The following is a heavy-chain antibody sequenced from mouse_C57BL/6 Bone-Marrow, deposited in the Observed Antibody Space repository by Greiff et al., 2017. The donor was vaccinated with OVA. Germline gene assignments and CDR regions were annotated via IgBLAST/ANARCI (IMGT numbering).Heavy chain of an antibody. CDR2: ISSGGDYI. CDR1: GFTFSSYA. V-gene: IGHV5-9-1*02. J-gene: IGHJ2*01. Sequence: EVQGVESGAGLVKPGGSLKLSCAASGFTFSSYAMSWVRQTPEKRLEWVAYISSGGDYIYYADTVKGRFTISRDNAMNTLYLQMSSLKSEDTAMYYCTREGLPYYFDYWGQGTTLTVSS. CDR3: TREGLPYYFDY. D-gene: IGHD3-3*01.